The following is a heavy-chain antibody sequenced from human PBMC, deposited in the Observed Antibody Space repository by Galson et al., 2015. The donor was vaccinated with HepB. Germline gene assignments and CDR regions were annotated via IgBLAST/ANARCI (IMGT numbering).Heavy chain of an antibody. CDR3: ARPRNSGSYYYYGMDV. D-gene: IGHD1-26*01. CDR2: IIPILGTA. CDR1: GGTFSSYA. V-gene: IGHV1-69*13. J-gene: IGHJ6*02. Sequence: SVKVSCKASGGTFSSYAISWVRQAPGQGLEWMGGIIPILGTANYAQKFQGRVTITADESTSTAYMELSSLRSEDTAVYYCARPRNSGSYYYYGMDVWGQGTTVTVSS.